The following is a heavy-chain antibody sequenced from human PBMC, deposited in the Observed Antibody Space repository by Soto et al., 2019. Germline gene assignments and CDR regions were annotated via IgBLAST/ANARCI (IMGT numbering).Heavy chain of an antibody. CDR1: GYSFTTYG. J-gene: IGHJ6*02. CDR3: AREGTAPYSSCGMDV. V-gene: IGHV1-18*01. Sequence: ASVKVSCKTSGYSFTTYGISWVRQAPGQGLEWMGWISGYNGNTNYAQKLKGRLTMTTDTSTSTAYMELRSLTSDDTAVYYCAREGTAPYSSCGMDVWGQGSMVTVAS. CDR2: ISGYNGNT. D-gene: IGHD1-1*01.